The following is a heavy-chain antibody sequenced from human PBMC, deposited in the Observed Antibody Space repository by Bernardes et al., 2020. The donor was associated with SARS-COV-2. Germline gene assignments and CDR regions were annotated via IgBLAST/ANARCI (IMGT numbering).Heavy chain of an antibody. V-gene: IGHV1-2*02. CDR2: INPTSGGT. D-gene: IGHD3-3*01. CDR3: ARAHYDFWSGNPRTYYYYGMDV. CDR1: GYTFTGYY. Sequence: ASVKVSCKASGYTFTGYYMHWVRQAPGQGLEWMGWINPTSGGTNYAQKFQGRVTMTRDTSISTAYMELSRLRSDDTAVYYCARAHYDFWSGNPRTYYYYGMDVWGQGTTVTGSS. J-gene: IGHJ6*02.